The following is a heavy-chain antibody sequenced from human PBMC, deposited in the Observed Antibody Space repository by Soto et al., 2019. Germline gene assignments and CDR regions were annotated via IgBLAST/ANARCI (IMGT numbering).Heavy chain of an antibody. Sequence: QVQLVQSGAEVKKPGSSVRVSCKASGGMFYSSAINWVRQAPGQGLEWMGGIVPMNGSPKYAQEFLGRVTISADASAPTASMDLSGLKSEATAVYYCSFAPNWTYQLTRYSRRGTQVTVSS. CDR1: GGMFYSSA. CDR3: SFAPNWTYQLTRY. J-gene: IGHJ4*02. CDR2: IVPMNGSP. D-gene: IGHD2-2*01. V-gene: IGHV1-69*01.